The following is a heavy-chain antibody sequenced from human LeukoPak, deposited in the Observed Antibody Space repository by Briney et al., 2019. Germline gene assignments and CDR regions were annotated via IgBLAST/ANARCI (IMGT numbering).Heavy chain of an antibody. J-gene: IGHJ5*02. CDR1: GGSISSGGYY. D-gene: IGHD3-10*01. CDR3: ARHRSMVRGVIQGWFDP. CDR2: IYYSGGT. Sequence: PSETLSLTCTVSGGSISSGGYYWSWIRQHPGKGLEWIGYIYYSGGTYYNPSLKSRLTISVDTSKNQFSLKLSSVTAADTALYYCARHRSMVRGVIQGWFDPWGQGTLVTVSS. V-gene: IGHV4-31*03.